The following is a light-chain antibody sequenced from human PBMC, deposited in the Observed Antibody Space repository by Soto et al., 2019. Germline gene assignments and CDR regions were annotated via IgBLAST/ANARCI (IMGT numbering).Light chain of an antibody. V-gene: IGLV2-14*01. CDR2: DVS. CDR1: SSDVGGYNY. Sequence: QSALTQPASVSGSPGQSITISCTGTSSDVGGYNYVSWYQQHPGKAPKLMIYDVSNRPSGVSNRFSGSKSGNTASLTISGLQAEDEADNYCSSYTSRSTGVVGTGTKVTV. CDR3: SSYTSRSTGV. J-gene: IGLJ1*01.